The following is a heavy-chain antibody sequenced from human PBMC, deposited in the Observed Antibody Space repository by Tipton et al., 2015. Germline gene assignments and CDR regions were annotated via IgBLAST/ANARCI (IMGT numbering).Heavy chain of an antibody. CDR2: ISSSSSFI. D-gene: IGHD2-21*02. CDR3: ARTAYCGGDCYPWDWYFDL. V-gene: IGHV3-21*01. CDR1: GFTFSSYS. Sequence: SLRLSCAASGFTFSSYSMNWVRQAPGKGLEWVSSISSSSSFINYGDSMKGRFTISRDNAKNSLYLQMNSLRAEDTAVYSRARTAYCGGDCYPWDWYFDLWGRGTLATVSS. J-gene: IGHJ2*01.